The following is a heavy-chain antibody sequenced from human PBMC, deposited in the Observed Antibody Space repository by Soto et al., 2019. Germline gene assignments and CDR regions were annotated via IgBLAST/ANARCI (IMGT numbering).Heavy chain of an antibody. J-gene: IGHJ3*02. D-gene: IGHD3-3*01. Sequence: SETLSLTCTVSGGSISSYYWSWIRQPPGKGLEWIGYIYYSGSTNYNPSLKSRVTISVDTSKNQFSLKLSSVTAADTAVYYCARDYDFWSGHPAFDIWGQGTMVTVSS. V-gene: IGHV4-59*01. CDR3: ARDYDFWSGHPAFDI. CDR1: GGSISSYY. CDR2: IYYSGST.